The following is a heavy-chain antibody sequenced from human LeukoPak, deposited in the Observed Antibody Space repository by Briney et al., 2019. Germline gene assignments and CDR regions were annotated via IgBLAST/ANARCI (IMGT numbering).Heavy chain of an antibody. CDR2: INSDGSST. V-gene: IGHV3-74*01. CDR1: GFTFSSYW. D-gene: IGHD3-10*01. J-gene: IGHJ4*02. CDR3: ARGGWFIVDY. Sequence: GGSLRLSCAASGFTFSSYWMHWVRQAPGKGLVRVSRINSDGSSTSYADSVKCRFTISRDNAKNTLYLQMNSLRAEDTAVYYCARGGWFIVDYWGQGTLVTVSS.